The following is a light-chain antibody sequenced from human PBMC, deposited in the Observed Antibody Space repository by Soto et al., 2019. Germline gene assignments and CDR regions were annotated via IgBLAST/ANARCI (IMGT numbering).Light chain of an antibody. J-gene: IGLJ3*02. V-gene: IGLV2-14*03. CDR3: VSYTGTTTPVL. Sequence: QSALTQPASVSGSPGQSITISCTGTSSDVGAYNYVSWYQHHPAKAPKLLIYDVNNRPSGVSNRFSGSKSGNTASLTISRLQVEDEADYYCVSYTGTTTPVLFGGGTKLTVL. CDR2: DVN. CDR1: SSDVGAYNY.